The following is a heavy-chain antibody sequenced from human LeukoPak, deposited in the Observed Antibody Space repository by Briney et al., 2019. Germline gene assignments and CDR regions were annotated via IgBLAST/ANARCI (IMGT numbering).Heavy chain of an antibody. J-gene: IGHJ4*02. CDR3: ARDLLE. V-gene: IGHV3-30*01. CDR1: GFTFSSYA. CDR2: ISYDGSNK. Sequence: GRSLRLSCAASGFTFSSYAMHWVRQTPGKGLEWVAVISYDGSNKYYADSVKGRFTISRDNSKNTLYLQMNSLRAEDTAVYYCARDLLEWGQGTLVTVSS. D-gene: IGHD3-3*01.